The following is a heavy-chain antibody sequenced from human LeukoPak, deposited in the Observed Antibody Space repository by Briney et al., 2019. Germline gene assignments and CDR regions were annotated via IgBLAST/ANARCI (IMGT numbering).Heavy chain of an antibody. CDR2: ISWNSGSI. J-gene: IGHJ3*02. CDR3: AKAIYGSGTGDAFGI. D-gene: IGHD3-10*01. CDR1: GFTFDDYA. V-gene: IGHV3-9*03. Sequence: GGSLRLSCAASGFTFDDYAMHWVRQAPGKGLEWVSGISWNSGSIGYADSVTGRFTISRDNAKNSLYLQMNSLRAEHMALYYCAKAIYGSGTGDAFGIWGQGTMVTVSS.